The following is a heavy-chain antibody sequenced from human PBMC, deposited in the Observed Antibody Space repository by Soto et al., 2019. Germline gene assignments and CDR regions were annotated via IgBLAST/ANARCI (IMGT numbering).Heavy chain of an antibody. D-gene: IGHD3-10*02. CDR2: IYYSGST. CDR1: GGSISSSSYY. Sequence: SETLSLTCTVSGGSISSSSYYWGWIRQPPGKGLEWIGSIYYSGSTYYNPSLKSRVTISVDTSKNQFSLKLSSVTAADTAVYYCARDPGVRGVINEHYYGMDVWGQGTTVTVSS. CDR3: ARDPGVRGVINEHYYGMDV. V-gene: IGHV4-39*07. J-gene: IGHJ6*02.